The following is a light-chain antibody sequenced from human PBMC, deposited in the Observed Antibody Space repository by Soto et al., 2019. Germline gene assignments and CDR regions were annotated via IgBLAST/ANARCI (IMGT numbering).Light chain of an antibody. V-gene: IGKV3-20*01. J-gene: IGKJ2*01. Sequence: EIVLTQSPGTLSLSPGERATLSCRASQSISSTYLAWYQQKPGQAPRLLIYGASSRATGIPDRFSCSWSGTDFTLNISRLEPEDFAVYYCQHYGGSPPYTFGQGTKLEIK. CDR3: QHYGGSPPYT. CDR1: QSISSTY. CDR2: GAS.